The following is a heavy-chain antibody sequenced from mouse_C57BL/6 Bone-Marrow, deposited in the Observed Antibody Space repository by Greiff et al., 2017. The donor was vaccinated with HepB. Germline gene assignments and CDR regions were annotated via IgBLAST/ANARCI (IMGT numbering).Heavy chain of an antibody. V-gene: IGHV1-18*01. CDR3: ARLEGYDLAWFAY. CDR2: INPNNGGT. D-gene: IGHD2-2*01. J-gene: IGHJ3*01. CDR1: GYTFTDYN. Sequence: EVHLVESGPELVKPGASVKIPCKASGYTFTDYNMDWVKQSHGKSLEWIGDINPNNGGTIYNQKFKGKATLTVDKSSSTAYMELRSLTSEDTAVYYCARLEGYDLAWFAYWGQGTLVTVSA.